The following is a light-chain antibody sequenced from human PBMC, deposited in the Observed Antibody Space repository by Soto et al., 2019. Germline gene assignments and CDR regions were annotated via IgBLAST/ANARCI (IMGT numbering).Light chain of an antibody. V-gene: IGKV3-15*01. CDR1: QSVKTT. J-gene: IGKJ4*01. CDR2: GAS. Sequence: EIVMPQSPATLSVSPGERVTLSCRASQSVKTTLAWYQQRPCQAPRLLVYGASTRAPGIPARFYGSGFGTDFTLTISSLQSEDFAVYYCQQYFNLLVTFGGGTKVESK. CDR3: QQYFNLLVT.